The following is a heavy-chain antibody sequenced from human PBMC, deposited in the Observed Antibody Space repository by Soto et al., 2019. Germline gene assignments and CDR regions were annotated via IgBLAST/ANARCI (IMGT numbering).Heavy chain of an antibody. J-gene: IGHJ6*02. CDR1: GFTFSSHE. Sequence: LRLSCAASGFTFSSHEVNWVRQAPGKGLEWVSYISSSGTIVYYADSVKGRFTISRDNAKNSLYLQMSSLRAEDTAVYYCARSPLSGSFKYYYYAMDVWGQGTTVTVSS. CDR2: ISSSGTIV. CDR3: ARSPLSGSFKYYYYAMDV. V-gene: IGHV3-48*03. D-gene: IGHD1-26*01.